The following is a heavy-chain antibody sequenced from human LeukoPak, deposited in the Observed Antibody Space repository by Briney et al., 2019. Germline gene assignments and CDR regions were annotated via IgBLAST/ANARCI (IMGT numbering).Heavy chain of an antibody. J-gene: IGHJ4*02. V-gene: IGHV1-18*01. CDR1: GYTFTSYG. D-gene: IGHD3-22*01. CDR2: ISAYNGNT. CDR3: ARAAYYYDSSGYRFDY. Sequence: ASVKVSCKASGYTFTSYGISWVRQAPGQGLEWMGWISAYNGNTNYAQKLQGRVTMTTDTSTSTAYMELRSLRSDDTAVYYCARAAYYYDSSGYRFDYWGQGTLVTVSS.